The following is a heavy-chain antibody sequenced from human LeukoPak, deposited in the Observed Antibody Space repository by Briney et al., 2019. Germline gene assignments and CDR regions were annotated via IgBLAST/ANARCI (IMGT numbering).Heavy chain of an antibody. J-gene: IGHJ4*02. CDR2: ISGSGGST. CDR3: ATRRLAAAGTGDY. Sequence: GGSLRLSCAASGFTFSSYAMSWVRQPPGKGLEWVSAISGSGGSTYYADSVKGRFTISRDNSKHTLYLQMNSVRAEDTAVYYCATRRLAAAGTGDYWGQGTLVSVSS. D-gene: IGHD6-13*01. V-gene: IGHV3-23*01. CDR1: GFTFSSYA.